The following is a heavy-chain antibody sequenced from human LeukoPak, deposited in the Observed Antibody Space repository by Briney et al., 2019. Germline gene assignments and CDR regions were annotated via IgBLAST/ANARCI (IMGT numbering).Heavy chain of an antibody. V-gene: IGHV3-74*01. CDR2: IDIDGSST. CDR1: GSTFSTYW. Sequence: GGSLRLSCAASGSTFSTYWMHWVRQAPGKGLVWVSRIDIDGSSTEYADSVKGRFTISRGNAKNTLHLQMNSLRAEDTAVYYCARETDTSGSLHFDSWGQGTLVTVSS. CDR3: ARETDTSGSLHFDS. D-gene: IGHD3-10*01. J-gene: IGHJ4*02.